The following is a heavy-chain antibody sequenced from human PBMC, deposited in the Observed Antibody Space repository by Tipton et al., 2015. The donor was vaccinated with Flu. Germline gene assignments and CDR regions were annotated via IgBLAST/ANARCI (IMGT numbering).Heavy chain of an antibody. D-gene: IGHD3-10*01. V-gene: IGHV4-59*08. CDR3: ARAGSYYYYYYMDV. CDR1: GGSISSYY. J-gene: IGHJ6*03. Sequence: TLSLTCTVSGGSISSYYWSWIRQPPGKGLEWIGYIYYSGSTNYNPSLKSRVTISVDTSKNQFSLKLSSVTAADTAVYYCARAGSYYYYYYMDVWGKGTTVTVSS. CDR2: IYYSGST.